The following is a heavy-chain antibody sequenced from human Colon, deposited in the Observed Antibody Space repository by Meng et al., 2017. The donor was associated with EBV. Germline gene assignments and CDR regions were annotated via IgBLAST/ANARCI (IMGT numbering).Heavy chain of an antibody. CDR2: IIHGGSP. Sequence: QLQLPQWGAGLLQPSEPLSLTCAVNGGSLSGAYWNWIRQPPGQGLEWIGEIIHGGSPSYNPSLKSRVTISIDTSKNQLSLMLSSVTAADTAVYYCARRPTGIDYWGQGTLVTVSS. D-gene: IGHD2-8*02. CDR1: GGSLSGAY. CDR3: ARRPTGIDY. V-gene: IGHV4-34*12. J-gene: IGHJ4*02.